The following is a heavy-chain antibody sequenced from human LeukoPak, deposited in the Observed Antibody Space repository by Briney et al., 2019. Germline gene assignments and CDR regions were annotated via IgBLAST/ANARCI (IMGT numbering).Heavy chain of an antibody. J-gene: IGHJ1*01. V-gene: IGHV3-21*01. CDR3: ARDLINLGYCSSTSCHRAEYFQH. CDR2: ISSSSSYI. Sequence: PGGSLRLSCAASGFTFSSYSMNWVRQAPGKGLEWVSSISSSSSYIYYADSVKGRFTISRDNAKNSLYLQMNSLRAEDTAVYYRARDLINLGYCSSTSCHRAEYFQHWGQGTLVTVSS. CDR1: GFTFSSYS. D-gene: IGHD2-2*01.